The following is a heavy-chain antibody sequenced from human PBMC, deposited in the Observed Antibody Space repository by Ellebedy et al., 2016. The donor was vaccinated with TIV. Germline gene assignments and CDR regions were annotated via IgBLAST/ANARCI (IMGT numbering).Heavy chain of an antibody. D-gene: IGHD3-9*01. CDR2: INHSGST. CDR1: GGSFSGYY. J-gene: IGHJ4*02. CDR3: ASHDILTGHFDY. V-gene: IGHV4-34*01. Sequence: SETLSLXXAVYGGSFSGYYWSWIRQPPGKGLEWIGEINHSGSTNYNPSLKSRVTISVDTSKNQFSLKLSSVTAADTAVYYCASHDILTGHFDYWGQGTLVTVSS.